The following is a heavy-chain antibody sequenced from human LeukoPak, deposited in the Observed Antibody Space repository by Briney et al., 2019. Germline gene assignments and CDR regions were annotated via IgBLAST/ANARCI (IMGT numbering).Heavy chain of an antibody. J-gene: IGHJ6*02. CDR1: GFTFSSYA. D-gene: IGHD2-15*01. V-gene: IGHV3-30-3*01. Sequence: GKSLRLSCAASGFTFSSYAMHWVRQAPGKGLEWVAVISYDGSNKYYADSVKGRFTISRDNSKNTLYLQMNSLRAEDTAVYYCAREILVVVVAANHYGMDVWGQGTTVIVSS. CDR2: ISYDGSNK. CDR3: AREILVVVVAANHYGMDV.